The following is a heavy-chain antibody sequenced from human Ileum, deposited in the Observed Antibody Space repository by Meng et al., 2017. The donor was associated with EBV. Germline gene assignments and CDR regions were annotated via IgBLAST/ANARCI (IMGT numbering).Heavy chain of an antibody. D-gene: IGHD1-26*01. V-gene: IGHV3-23*04. CDR3: TRAGYYRFDY. Sequence: EWEVGESWVVWVQRGWSLSLSGPASGFGFSNYAMTWVRQAPGKGLEWVSPLSGSGVGTYYADSVKGRFTISRDNFKSTVYLQMNSLRAEDTAVYYCTRAGYYRFDYWGQGALVTVSS. J-gene: IGHJ4*02. CDR2: LSGSGVGT. CDR1: GFGFSNYA.